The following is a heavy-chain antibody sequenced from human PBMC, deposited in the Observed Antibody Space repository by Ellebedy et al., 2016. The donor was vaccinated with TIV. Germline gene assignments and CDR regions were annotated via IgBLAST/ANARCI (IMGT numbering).Heavy chain of an antibody. Sequence: GESLKISCKGSEYSFIHYWISWVRQMPGKGLEWMGRIDPSDPSGSYTTYSPSFQGQVTISADKSTSTAYLQWRSLKASDTAMYYCARRQLDPRSPWFGAFDIWGQGTMVTVSS. CDR1: EYSFIHYW. CDR2: IDPSDPSGSYT. D-gene: IGHD3-10*01. CDR3: ARRQLDPRSPWFGAFDI. J-gene: IGHJ3*02. V-gene: IGHV5-10-1*04.